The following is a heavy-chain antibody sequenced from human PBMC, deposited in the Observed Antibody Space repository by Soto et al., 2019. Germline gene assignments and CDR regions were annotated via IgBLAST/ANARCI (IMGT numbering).Heavy chain of an antibody. D-gene: IGHD2-15*01. CDR1: GYTFTSYD. CDR2: MNPNSGNT. V-gene: IGHV1-8*01. J-gene: IGHJ6*03. Sequence: QVQLVQSGAEVKKPGASVKVSCKASGYTFTSYDINWVRQATGQGLEWMGWMNPNSGNTGYAQKFEGRVTMTRNTSISTAYMELSSLKSEDTAVYYCARGNCSGGSCYGGILNDMDFWGKGTTVTVCS. CDR3: ARGNCSGGSCYGGILNDMDF.